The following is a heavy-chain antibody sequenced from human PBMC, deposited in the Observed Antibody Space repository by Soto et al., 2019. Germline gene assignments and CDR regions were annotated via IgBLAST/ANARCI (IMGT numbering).Heavy chain of an antibody. CDR3: ARDYYGSGSPLGY. CDR2: ISSSSSYI. V-gene: IGHV3-21*01. Sequence: EVQLVESGGGLVKPGGSLRLSCAASGFTFSSYSMNWVRQAPGKGLEWVSSISSSSSYIYYADSVKGRFTISRDNAKNSLYLQMNSLRAEDTAVYYCARDYYGSGSPLGYWGQGTLVTVSS. J-gene: IGHJ4*02. D-gene: IGHD3-10*01. CDR1: GFTFSSYS.